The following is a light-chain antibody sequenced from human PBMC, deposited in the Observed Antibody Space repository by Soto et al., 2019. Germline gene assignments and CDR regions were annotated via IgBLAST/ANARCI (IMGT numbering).Light chain of an antibody. V-gene: IGKV1-5*01. CDR3: QQYDSFSVT. CDR1: QRISGW. Sequence: DIQMTQSPSALSASVWERVSVACRASQRISGWLAWHQQKPGKAPKLLIYDVSALKRGVPPRFSGSGSGTEFTLTISSLQPEDFATYYCQQYDSFSVTFGQGTKVDIK. CDR2: DVS. J-gene: IGKJ1*01.